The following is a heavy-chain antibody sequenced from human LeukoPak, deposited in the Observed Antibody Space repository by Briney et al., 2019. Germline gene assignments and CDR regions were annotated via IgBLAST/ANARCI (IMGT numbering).Heavy chain of an antibody. V-gene: IGHV3-30*04. CDR2: ISYDGSNK. Sequence: PGGSLRLSCAASGFTFSSYAMHWVRQAPGKGLEWVAVISYDGSNKYYADSVKGRFTISRDNSKNTLYLQMNSLRAEDTAVYYCARDWSMDYWGQRTLVTVSS. CDR3: ARDWSMDY. CDR1: GFTFSSYA. J-gene: IGHJ4*02.